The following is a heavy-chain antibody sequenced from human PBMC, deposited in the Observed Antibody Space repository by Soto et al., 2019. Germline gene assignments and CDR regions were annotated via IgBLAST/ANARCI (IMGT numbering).Heavy chain of an antibody. V-gene: IGHV4-30-4*01. CDR3: ARGGGYDSFDF. CDR1: GDSISGGASF. CDR2: VYYSGSS. D-gene: IGHD2-15*01. J-gene: IGHJ4*02. Sequence: PSETLSLTCTVSGDSISGGASFWSWIRQPPGKGLEWIANVYYSGSSYYNPSLKSRLTISVDTTKNQFSLQLKSMTAADKAVYYCARGGGYDSFDFWGRGIQVTVSS.